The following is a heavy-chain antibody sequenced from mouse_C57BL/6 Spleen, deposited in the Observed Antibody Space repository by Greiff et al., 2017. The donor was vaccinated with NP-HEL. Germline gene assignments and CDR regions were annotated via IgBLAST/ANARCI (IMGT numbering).Heavy chain of an antibody. Sequence: VKVVESGPGLVQPSQRLSITCTVSGFSLTSYGVHWVRQPPGKGLEWLGVIWSGGSTDYNAAFISRLSISKDNSKSQVFFKMNSLQADDTAIYYCAKTDYYGSSYWYFDVWGTGTTVTVSS. D-gene: IGHD1-1*01. J-gene: IGHJ1*03. V-gene: IGHV2-4*01. CDR1: GFSLTSYG. CDR2: IWSGGST. CDR3: AKTDYYGSSYWYFDV.